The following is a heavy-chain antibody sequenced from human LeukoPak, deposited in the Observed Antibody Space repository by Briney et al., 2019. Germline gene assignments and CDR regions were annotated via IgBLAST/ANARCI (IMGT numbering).Heavy chain of an antibody. D-gene: IGHD5-24*01. CDR1: GSTFSSYS. CDR2: IKPDGGEQ. CDR3: AREQRTFDY. J-gene: IGHJ4*02. V-gene: IGHV3-7*03. Sequence: GGSLRLSCAASGSTFSSYSMNWVRQAPGKGLEWVANIKPDGGEQYYVDSVKGRFTISRDNADNSLYLQLSSLRAEDTAVYYCAREQRTFDYWGQGILVTVSS.